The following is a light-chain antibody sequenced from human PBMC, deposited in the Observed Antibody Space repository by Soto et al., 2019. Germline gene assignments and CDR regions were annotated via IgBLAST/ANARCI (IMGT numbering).Light chain of an antibody. CDR3: QQYNSYWT. Sequence: DIQMTQSPSTLSASVGDRVTITCRASQSITSRLAWYQHKPGRAPKLLIYDGSTLESGVPSRFSGSGSGTEFTLTLSSLQPDDFATYYCQQYNSYWTFGQGTKVDIK. CDR1: QSITSR. CDR2: DGS. J-gene: IGKJ1*01. V-gene: IGKV1-5*01.